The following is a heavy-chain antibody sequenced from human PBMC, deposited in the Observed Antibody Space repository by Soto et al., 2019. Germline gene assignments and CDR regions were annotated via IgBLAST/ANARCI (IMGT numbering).Heavy chain of an antibody. Sequence: SETLSLTCTVSGDSISNYYWSWIRQPPGKGLEWIGYIYHSGSTKYNPSLKGRVTISVAPSKNQFSLRLSSVTAADSAVYYCARSGDYTNYYYYYMDVWGKGTTVTVSS. J-gene: IGHJ6*03. CDR2: IYHSGST. CDR1: GDSISNYY. D-gene: IGHD4-17*01. V-gene: IGHV4-59*08. CDR3: ARSGDYTNYYYYYMDV.